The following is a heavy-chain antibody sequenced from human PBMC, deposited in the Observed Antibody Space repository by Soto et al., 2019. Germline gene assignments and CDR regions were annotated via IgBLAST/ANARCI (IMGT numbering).Heavy chain of an antibody. J-gene: IGHJ5*02. V-gene: IGHV4-59*01. CDR2: IYYSGST. Sequence: SETLSLTCTVSGGSISSYYWSWIRQPPGKGLEWIGYIYYSGSTNYNPSLKSRVTISVDTSKNQFSLKLSSVTAADTAVYYCARLVAGRTGWFDPWGQGTLVTVS. D-gene: IGHD6-19*01. CDR1: GGSISSYY. CDR3: ARLVAGRTGWFDP.